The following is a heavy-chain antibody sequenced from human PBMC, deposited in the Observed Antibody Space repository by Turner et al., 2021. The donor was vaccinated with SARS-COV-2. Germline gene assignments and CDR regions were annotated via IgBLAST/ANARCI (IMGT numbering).Heavy chain of an antibody. Sequence: QLQLVESGGGWVHPGTPLRHSCAASGFNFRSYAMHWVRQAPGRGLEWVAVTPYDGSDQYYRDSVKGRFTISRDNSQNTLYLQMNSLRPEDTAVYYCARVGSSWYGEIDYWGQGTLVTVSS. CDR2: TPYDGSDQ. D-gene: IGHD3-10*01. V-gene: IGHV3-30-3*01. CDR3: ARVGSSWYGEIDY. J-gene: IGHJ4*02. CDR1: GFNFRSYA.